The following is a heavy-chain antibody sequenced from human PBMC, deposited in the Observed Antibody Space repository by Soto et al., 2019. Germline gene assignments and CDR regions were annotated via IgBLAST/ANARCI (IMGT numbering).Heavy chain of an antibody. J-gene: IGHJ4*02. CDR2: IWYDGSNK. V-gene: IGHV3-33*01. CDR1: GLTFSSYG. D-gene: IGHD3-22*01. CDR3: ARDQSYYDSSGEIGFDY. Sequence: QVQLVESGGGVVQPGRSLRLSCAASGLTFSSYGMHWVRQAPGKGLEWVAVIWYDGSNKYYADSVKGRFTISRDNSKNTLYLQMNSLRAEDTAVYYCARDQSYYDSSGEIGFDYWGQGTLVTVSS.